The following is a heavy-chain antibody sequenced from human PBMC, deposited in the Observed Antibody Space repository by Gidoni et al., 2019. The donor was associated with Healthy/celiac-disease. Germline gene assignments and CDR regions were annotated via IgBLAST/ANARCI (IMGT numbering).Heavy chain of an antibody. Sequence: QVQLVQSGAEVKKPGSSVKVSCKASGGTFSSYAISWVRQAPGQGLEWMGGIIPIFGTANYAQKFQGRVTITADESTSTAYMELSSLRSEDTAVYYCARDRIGYCSSTSCYALYYYYYGMDVWGQGTTVTVSS. CDR2: IIPIFGTA. V-gene: IGHV1-69*01. CDR3: ARDRIGYCSSTSCYALYYYYYGMDV. J-gene: IGHJ6*02. D-gene: IGHD2-2*01. CDR1: GGTFSSYA.